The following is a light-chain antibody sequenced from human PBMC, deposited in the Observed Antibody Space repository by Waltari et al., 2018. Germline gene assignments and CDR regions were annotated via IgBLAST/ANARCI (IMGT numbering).Light chain of an antibody. CDR2: DAS. J-gene: IGKJ3*01. V-gene: IGKV3-11*01. CDR1: QSVSSY. CDR3: QQRSNWPPGP. Sequence: EILLTKSQATLSLSPAERATLSCRASQSVSSYLAWYQQKPGQAPRLLIYDASNRATGIPARFSGSGSGTDFTLTISSLEPEDFAVYYCQQRSNWPPGPFGPGTKVDIK.